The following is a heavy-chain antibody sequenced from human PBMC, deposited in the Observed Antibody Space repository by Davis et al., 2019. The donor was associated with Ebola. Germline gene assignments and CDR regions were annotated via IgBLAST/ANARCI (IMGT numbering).Heavy chain of an antibody. V-gene: IGHV3-48*03. CDR1: GFIFSDYE. CDR2: IGNSGKRM. CDR3: VPGTWI. D-gene: IGHD5-18*01. Sequence: GESLKISCEASGFIFSDYEMNWVRQTPEKGLEWVAYIGNSGKRMHYADSVRGRFTISRDNDQNSLYLQMNNLRVEDTAVYYCVPGTWIRGQGTTVTVSS. J-gene: IGHJ6*02.